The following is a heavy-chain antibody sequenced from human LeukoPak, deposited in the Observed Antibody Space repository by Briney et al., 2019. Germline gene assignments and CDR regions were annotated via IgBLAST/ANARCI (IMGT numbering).Heavy chain of an antibody. J-gene: IGHJ4*02. Sequence: SVKVSCKASGGTFSSYAISWVRQAPGQGLEWMGGIIPIFGTANYAQKFQGRVTITADEPTSTAYMELSSLRSEDTAVHYCARANVDTAMVFDYWGQGTLVTVSS. D-gene: IGHD5-18*01. CDR1: GGTFSSYA. CDR2: IIPIFGTA. CDR3: ARANVDTAMVFDY. V-gene: IGHV1-69*13.